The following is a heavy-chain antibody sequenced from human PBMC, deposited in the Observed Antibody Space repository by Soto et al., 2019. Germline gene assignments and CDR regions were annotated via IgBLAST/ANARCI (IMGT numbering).Heavy chain of an antibody. D-gene: IGHD6-13*01. J-gene: IGHJ4*02. CDR3: ARMVAAGGNIFVF. V-gene: IGHV4-59*01. Sequence: SETLCLTCTVSGGSTSSYYWNWIRQPPGKGLEWIGYIYHSGTTNYNPSLKSRVAISVDTSKNQFSLKLSSVTAADTAVYYCARMVAAGGNIFVFWGQGTLVNVS. CDR2: IYHSGTT. CDR1: GGSTSSYY.